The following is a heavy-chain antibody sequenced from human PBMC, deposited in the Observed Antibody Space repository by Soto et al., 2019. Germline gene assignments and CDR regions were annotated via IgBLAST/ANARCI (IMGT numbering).Heavy chain of an antibody. CDR1: GFTFSSYG. CDR2: IWYDGSNK. Sequence: QVQLVESGGGVVQPGRSLRLSCAASGFTFSSYGMHRVRQAPGKGLEWVAVIWYDGSNKYYADSVKGRFTISRDNSKNTLYLQMNSLRAEDTAVYYCARGRYSSGWYAPSYWGQGTLVTVSS. V-gene: IGHV3-33*01. D-gene: IGHD6-19*01. CDR3: ARGRYSSGWYAPSY. J-gene: IGHJ4*02.